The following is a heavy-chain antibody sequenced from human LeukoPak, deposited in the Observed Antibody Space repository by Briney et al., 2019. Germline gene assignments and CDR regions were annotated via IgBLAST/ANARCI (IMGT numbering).Heavy chain of an antibody. CDR2: IYYSGCT. Sequence: SETLSLTCTVSGGSISSSDYYWGWIRQPPGKGLEWIGSIYYSGCTYYNPSLKSRVTISVDTSKNQFSLKLSSVTAADTAVYYCARYILTSYYNGKGFDYWGQGTRVTVSS. CDR1: GGSISSSDYY. V-gene: IGHV4-39*01. D-gene: IGHD3-9*01. CDR3: ARYILTSYYNGKGFDY. J-gene: IGHJ4*02.